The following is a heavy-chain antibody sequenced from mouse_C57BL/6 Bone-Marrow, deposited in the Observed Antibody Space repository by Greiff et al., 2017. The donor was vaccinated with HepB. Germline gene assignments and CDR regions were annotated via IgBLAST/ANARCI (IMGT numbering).Heavy chain of an antibody. J-gene: IGHJ3*01. CDR1: GFNITDDY. D-gene: IGHD1-1*01. V-gene: IGHV14-4*01. Sequence: VQLQQSGAELVRPGASVKLSCTASGFNITDDYMHWVKQRPEQGLEWIGWIESENGDTEYASKFKGKATITADTSSNTVYLQLSSLTSEDTAVYYGTTPCYGSSACFAYWGQGTLVTVSA. CDR3: TTPCYGSSACFAY. CDR2: IESENGDT.